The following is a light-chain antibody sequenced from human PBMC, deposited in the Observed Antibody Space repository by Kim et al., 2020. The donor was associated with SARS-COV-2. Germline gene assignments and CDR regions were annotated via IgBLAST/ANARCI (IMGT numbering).Light chain of an antibody. V-gene: IGLV3-19*01. Sequence: ALGQTVRSKRQRDSRRSYYASWYQQKPGQAPVLVIYGKNNRPSGIPDRFSGSSSGNTASLNNNGAQAEDEADYYCNSRDSSGNQRVFGGGTKLTVL. CDR2: GKN. CDR1: SRRSYY. J-gene: IGLJ2*01. CDR3: NSRDSSGNQRV.